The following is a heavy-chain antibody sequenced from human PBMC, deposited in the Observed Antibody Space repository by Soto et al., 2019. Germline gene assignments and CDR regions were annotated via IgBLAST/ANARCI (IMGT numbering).Heavy chain of an antibody. CDR3: AGGDYYHSSGYYFYYYTMDV. CDR2: VYYGGST. CDR1: GGSISSSSYY. V-gene: IGHV4-39*01. D-gene: IGHD3-22*01. Sequence: SETLSLTCTVSGGSISSSSYYWGWIRQPPGKGQDCIGIVYYGGSTYYNPSLKSRVTISVETSKSQFSLKLSSVTAADTAVYYCAGGDYYHSSGYYFYYYTMDVWGQGTTVTVSS. J-gene: IGHJ6*02.